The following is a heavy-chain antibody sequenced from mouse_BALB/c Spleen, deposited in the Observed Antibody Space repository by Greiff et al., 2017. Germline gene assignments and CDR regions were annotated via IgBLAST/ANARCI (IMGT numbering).Heavy chain of an antibody. CDR2: IYPYNGGT. CDR1: GYTFTDYN. J-gene: IGHJ1*01. Sequence: EVQLQQSGPELVKPGASVKISCKASGYTFTDYNMHWVKQSHGKSLEWIGYIYPYNGGTGYNQKFKSKATLTVDNSSSTAYMELRSLTSEDSAVYYCVFTETLRLRYFDVWGAGTTVTVSS. V-gene: IGHV1S29*02. D-gene: IGHD1-2*01. CDR3: VFTETLRLRYFDV.